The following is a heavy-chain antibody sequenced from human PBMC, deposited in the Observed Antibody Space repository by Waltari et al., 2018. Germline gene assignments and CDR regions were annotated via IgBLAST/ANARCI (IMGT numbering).Heavy chain of an antibody. CDR1: GFNLSSYA. V-gene: IGHV3-23*01. CDR3: AKDQYTSSRRGFDS. Sequence: EVQLSESGGGLVQPGGSLRLSCAASGFNLSSYAMSWVRQAPGKGGEWVSTMSGRAGSTYYADSVKGRFTSSRDISKNTLFLQMNSLRAEDTALYSCAKDQYTSSRRGFDSWGQGTLVTVSS. D-gene: IGHD3-10*01. J-gene: IGHJ4*02. CDR2: MSGRAGST.